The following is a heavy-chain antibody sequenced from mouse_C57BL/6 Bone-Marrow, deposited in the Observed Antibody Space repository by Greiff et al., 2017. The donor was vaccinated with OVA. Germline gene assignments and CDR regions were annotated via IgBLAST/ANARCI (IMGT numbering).Heavy chain of an antibody. V-gene: IGHV1-81*01. CDR2: IYPRSGNT. D-gene: IGHD1-1*01. Sequence: VQLQQSGAELARPGASVKLSCKASGYTFTSYGISWVKQRTGQGLEWIGEIYPRSGNTYYNEKFKGKATLTADKSSSTAYMELRSLTSEDSAVYFCAGARGVVRLYWYFDVWGTGTTVTVSS. CDR3: AGARGVVRLYWYFDV. J-gene: IGHJ1*03. CDR1: GYTFTSYG.